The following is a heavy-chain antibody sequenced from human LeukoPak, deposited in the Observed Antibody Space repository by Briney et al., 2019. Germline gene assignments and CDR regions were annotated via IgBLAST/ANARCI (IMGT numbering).Heavy chain of an antibody. CDR3: TRHPGIAVAGVSRDY. D-gene: IGHD6-19*01. J-gene: IGHJ4*02. CDR2: IRSKANSYAT. Sequence: QAGGSLRLSCAASGFTFSGSAMHWVRQASGKGLEWVGRIRSKANSYATAYAASVKGRFTISRDDSKNTAYLQMNSLKTEDTAVYYCTRHPGIAVAGVSRDYWGQGTLVTVSP. CDR1: GFTFSGSA. V-gene: IGHV3-73*01.